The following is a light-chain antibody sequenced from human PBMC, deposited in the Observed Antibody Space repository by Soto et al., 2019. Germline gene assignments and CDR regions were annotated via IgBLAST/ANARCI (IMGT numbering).Light chain of an antibody. CDR3: MQALQTPIT. J-gene: IGKJ3*01. Sequence: DLVMTQSPLSLPVTPGEPASISCRSSQSLLHSNGYNYLDWYLQKPGQSPQLLIYLGSNRASGVPDRFSGSGSGKDFTLKISRVEAEDVGIYYCMQALQTPITFGPGTKVDIK. CDR1: QSLLHSNGYNY. CDR2: LGS. V-gene: IGKV2-28*01.